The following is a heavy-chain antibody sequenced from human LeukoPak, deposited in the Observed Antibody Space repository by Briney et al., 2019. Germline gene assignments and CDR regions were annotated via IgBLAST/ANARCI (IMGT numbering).Heavy chain of an antibody. V-gene: IGHV4-39*01. CDR3: ARHRGGRLAFDY. CDR1: GGSISSNSYY. D-gene: IGHD1-26*01. Sequence: PSETLSLTCAVSGGSISSNSYYWGWIRQPPGKGLEWIGSIYYSGSTYYNPSLKSRVTISVDTSKNQFSLKLSSVTAADTAVYYCARHRGGRLAFDYWGQGTLVTASS. J-gene: IGHJ4*02. CDR2: IYYSGST.